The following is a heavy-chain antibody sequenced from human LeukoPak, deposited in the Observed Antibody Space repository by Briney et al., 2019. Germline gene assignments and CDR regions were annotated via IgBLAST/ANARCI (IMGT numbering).Heavy chain of an antibody. CDR2: INPSGGST. CDR1: GYTFTSYY. V-gene: IGHV1-46*01. Sequence: ASLNVSFKASGYTFTSYYMHWVRQAPGQGLEWMGIINPSGGSTSYAQKFQGRVTMTRDTSTSTVYMELSSLRSEDTAVYYCASGKKAYYYDSSGYYEDYWGQGTLVTVSS. J-gene: IGHJ4*02. D-gene: IGHD3-22*01. CDR3: ASGKKAYYYDSSGYYEDY.